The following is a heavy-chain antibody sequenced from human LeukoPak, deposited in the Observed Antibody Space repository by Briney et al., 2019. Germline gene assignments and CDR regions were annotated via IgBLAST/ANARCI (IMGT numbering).Heavy chain of an antibody. CDR1: GYTFTSYN. CDR3: ARAGLDGYNVKWLWFDP. Sequence: ASVKVSCKASGYTFTSYNINWVRQATGQGLEWMGIINPSGGSTSYAQKFQGRVTMTRDTSTSTVYMELSSLRSEDTAVYYCARAGLDGYNVKWLWFDPWGQGTLVTVSS. V-gene: IGHV1-46*01. J-gene: IGHJ5*02. D-gene: IGHD5-24*01. CDR2: INPSGGST.